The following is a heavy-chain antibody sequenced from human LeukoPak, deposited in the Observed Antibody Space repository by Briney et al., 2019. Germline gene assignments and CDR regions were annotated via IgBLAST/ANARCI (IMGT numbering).Heavy chain of an antibody. CDR1: GFTFTSSA. V-gene: IGHV1-58*01. D-gene: IGHD3-10*01. Sequence: SVKVSCKASGFTFTSSAVQWVRQARGQRLEWIGWIVVGSGNTNYAQKFQERVTITRDMSTSTAYMELSSLRSDGTAVYYCALSRLGEPGGMDVWGQGTTVTVSS. J-gene: IGHJ6*02. CDR3: ALSRLGEPGGMDV. CDR2: IVVGSGNT.